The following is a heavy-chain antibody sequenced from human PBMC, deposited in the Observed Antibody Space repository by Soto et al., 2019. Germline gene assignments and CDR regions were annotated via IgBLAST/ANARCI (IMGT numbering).Heavy chain of an antibody. CDR3: ARLRIATNNYKWFDP. CDR1: GAALNSGNYY. J-gene: IGHJ5*02. V-gene: IGHV4-31*03. Sequence: SETLSLTCSVSGAALNSGNYYWSWIRQVPGKGLEWIGHIYVTRAVDYNPSLRDRITISQDTSERQFSLNLRLVTAADTAVYYCARLRIATNNYKWFDPWGQGTLVTVSS. CDR2: IYVTRAV. D-gene: IGHD2-21*01.